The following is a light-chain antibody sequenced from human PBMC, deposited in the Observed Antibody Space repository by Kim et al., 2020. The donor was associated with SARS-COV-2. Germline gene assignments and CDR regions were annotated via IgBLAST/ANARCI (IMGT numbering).Light chain of an antibody. J-gene: IGKJ2*01. Sequence: EIVLTQSPGTQSLSPGERVILSCRASQSVSNSYLAWYQQRRGQAPRLLIYGASSRATGIPARFSGSGSGTDFTLTISKLEPEDFAVYYCQQYGSSPYTFGQGTKLEIK. CDR1: QSVSNSY. CDR2: GAS. V-gene: IGKV3-20*01. CDR3: QQYGSSPYT.